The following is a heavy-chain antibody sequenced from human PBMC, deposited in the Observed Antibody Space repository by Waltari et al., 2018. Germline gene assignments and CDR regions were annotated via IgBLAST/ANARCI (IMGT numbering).Heavy chain of an antibody. CDR1: GGSISSSNW. Sequence: QVQLQESGPGLVKPSGTLSLTCAVSGGSISSSNWWSWVRQPPGTGLGWIGEIYHSGSTNYNPSLKSRVTISVDKSKNQFSLKLSSVTAADTAVYYCARELIYSSSWYRNYYYYGMDVWGQGTTVTVSS. CDR3: ARELIYSSSWYRNYYYYGMDV. D-gene: IGHD6-13*01. J-gene: IGHJ6*02. CDR2: IYHSGST. V-gene: IGHV4-4*02.